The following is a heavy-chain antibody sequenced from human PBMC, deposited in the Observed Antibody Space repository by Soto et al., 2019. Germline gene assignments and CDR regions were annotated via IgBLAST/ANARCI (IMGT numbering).Heavy chain of an antibody. CDR3: VRGLYDISSYKTFSFNY. J-gene: IGHJ4*02. CDR2: IYSGGIT. D-gene: IGHD3-22*01. Sequence: PGGSLRLSCAASGFSVSSYYMSWVRQIPGKGLEWVALIYSGGITDYADSVKGRFTVTRDNSKNTLKLQMNSLRAEDTAGYYCVRGLYDISSYKTFSFNYWGQGTLVTVSS. CDR1: GFSVSSYY. V-gene: IGHV3-53*01.